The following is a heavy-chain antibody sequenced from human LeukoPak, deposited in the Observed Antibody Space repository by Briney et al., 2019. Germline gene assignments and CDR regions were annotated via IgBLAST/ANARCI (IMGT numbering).Heavy chain of an antibody. CDR2: ISAYNGNT. CDR1: GYTFTSYG. V-gene: IGHV1-18*01. CDR3: ARGHYDFWSGYSIPPLDY. J-gene: IGHJ4*02. D-gene: IGHD3-3*01. Sequence: GASVKVSCKASGYTFTSYGISWVRQAPGQGLEWMGWISAYNGNTTYAQKLQGRVTMTTDTSTSTAYMELRSLRSDDTAVYYCARGHYDFWSGYSIPPLDYWGQGTLVTVSS.